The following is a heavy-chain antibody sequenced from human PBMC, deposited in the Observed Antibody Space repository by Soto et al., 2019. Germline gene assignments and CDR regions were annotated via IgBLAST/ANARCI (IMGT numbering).Heavy chain of an antibody. Sequence: EVQLLESGGTLVQPGGSLRLSCAASGFTFATWGMSWVRQAPGKGLEWVSSIASSGVATLYADSVKGRFAISRDNSKNPVDLQMNSLRGDDTATYYCAKAGGGDYPTGYFSDYWGQGSLVTVSS. CDR2: IASSGVAT. V-gene: IGHV3-23*01. CDR3: AKAGGGDYPTGYFSDY. CDR1: GFTFATWG. J-gene: IGHJ4*02. D-gene: IGHD3-16*01.